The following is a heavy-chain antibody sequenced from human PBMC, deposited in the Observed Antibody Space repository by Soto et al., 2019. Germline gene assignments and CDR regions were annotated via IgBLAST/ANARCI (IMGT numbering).Heavy chain of an antibody. CDR2: IYHSGST. Sequence: TSETLSLTCAVSGGSISSSNWWSWVRQPPGKGLEWIGEIYHSGSTNYNPSLKSRVTISVDKSKNQFSLKLSSVTAADTAVYYCARVGSEGLAWGSYYYYYGMDVWGQGTTVTVSS. D-gene: IGHD7-27*01. CDR1: GGSISSSNW. J-gene: IGHJ6*02. V-gene: IGHV4-4*02. CDR3: ARVGSEGLAWGSYYYYYGMDV.